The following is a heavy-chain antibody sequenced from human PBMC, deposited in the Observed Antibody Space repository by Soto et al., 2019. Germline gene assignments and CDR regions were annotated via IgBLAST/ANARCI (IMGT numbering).Heavy chain of an antibody. CDR3: DRGSNSGGYYEGFDY. CDR2: IYYSGST. D-gene: IGHD3-22*01. V-gene: IGHV4-39*07. CDR1: GGSITSGDYY. J-gene: IGHJ4*02. Sequence: SETLSLTCTVSGGSITSGDYYWGWIRQPPGKGLGWIGSIYYSGSTYYNPSLKSRVTISVDTSKNQFSLKLSSVTAADTAVYYCDRGSNSGGYYEGFDYWGQGTLVTVSS.